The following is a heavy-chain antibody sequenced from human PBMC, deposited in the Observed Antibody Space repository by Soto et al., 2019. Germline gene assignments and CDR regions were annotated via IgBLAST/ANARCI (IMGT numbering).Heavy chain of an antibody. CDR3: AKAFRVAGIHSCDY. Sequence: ELQLLESGGGLVQPGGSLRLSCAASGFTFSTYAMSWVRQAPGKGLVWVSAISDSGGRTYYADSVEGRFTISRDNSTNARLLQMRSLRAEDTAIYFCAKAFRVAGIHSCDYWGQGNLVTVSS. V-gene: IGHV3-23*01. CDR2: ISDSGGRT. D-gene: IGHD6-19*01. J-gene: IGHJ4*02. CDR1: GFTFSTYA.